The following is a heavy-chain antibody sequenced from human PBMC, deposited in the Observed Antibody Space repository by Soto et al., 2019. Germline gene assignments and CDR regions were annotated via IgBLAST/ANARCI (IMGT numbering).Heavy chain of an antibody. CDR1: GFSFSTYS. V-gene: IGHV3-48*01. J-gene: IGHJ4*02. CDR3: ALRAGPL. Sequence: EVQLVESGGGLVQPGGSLRLSCAASGFSFSTYSMNWVRQAPGEGLEWISYISSSSNTIYYADSVKGRFTISRDNAKNSLDLQMNSLRAEDTAVYYCALRAGPLGGQGTLVTVSS. D-gene: IGHD6-13*01. CDR2: ISSSSNTI.